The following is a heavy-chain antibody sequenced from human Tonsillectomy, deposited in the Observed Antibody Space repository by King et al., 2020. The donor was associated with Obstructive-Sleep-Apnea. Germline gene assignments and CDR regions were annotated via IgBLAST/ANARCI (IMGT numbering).Heavy chain of an antibody. Sequence: VQLVESGGGVVQPGRSLRLSCAASGFTFRSYAMHWVRQAPGKGLEWVAVISYDGSNKYYADSVKGRFTISQDNSKSTLYLQMNSLRVEDTAVYYCARENYGAFYFDYWGQGTLVTVSS. V-gene: IGHV3-30-3*01. J-gene: IGHJ4*02. CDR2: ISYDGSNK. CDR1: GFTFRSYA. D-gene: IGHD4-17*01. CDR3: ARENYGAFYFDY.